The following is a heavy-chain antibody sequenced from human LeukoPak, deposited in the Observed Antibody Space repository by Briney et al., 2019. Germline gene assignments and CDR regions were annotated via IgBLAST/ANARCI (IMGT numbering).Heavy chain of an antibody. CDR2: ISYDGSNK. CDR3: AKDTLLMRPIAVAGTGNDY. D-gene: IGHD6-19*01. J-gene: IGHJ4*02. CDR1: GFTFSSYA. Sequence: GRSLRLSCAASGFTFSSYAMHWVRQAPGKGLEWVAVISYDGSNKYYADSVKGRFTISRDNSKNTLYLQMNSLRVEDTAVYYCAKDTLLMRPIAVAGTGNDYWGQGTLVTVSS. V-gene: IGHV3-30-3*01.